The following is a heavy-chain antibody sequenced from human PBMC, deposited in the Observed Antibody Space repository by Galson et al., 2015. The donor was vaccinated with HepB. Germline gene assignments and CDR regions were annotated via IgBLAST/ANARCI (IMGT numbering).Heavy chain of an antibody. V-gene: IGHV7-4-1*02. Sequence: SVKVSCKASGYTFSSHAMNWVRQAPGQGLEWMGWINTNTGNPTYAQGFTGRFVFSLDTSVRTSYLQINSLKAEDTAVYYCARDAAAFDLWGRGTLVAVSS. J-gene: IGHJ2*01. D-gene: IGHD6-25*01. CDR2: INTNTGNP. CDR1: GYTFSSHA. CDR3: ARDAAAFDL.